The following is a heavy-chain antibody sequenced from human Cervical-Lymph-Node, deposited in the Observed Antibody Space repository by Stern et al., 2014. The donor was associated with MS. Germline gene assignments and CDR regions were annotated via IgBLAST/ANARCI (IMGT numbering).Heavy chain of an antibody. D-gene: IGHD3-3*02. Sequence: QVQLQESGPGLVKPLQTLSLTCTVSGGSVSSGGYFWNWIRQHPGKGLEWIGHVYYSGSIAYNPSLKRRVTISVDTSKNQFSLRLRSVTAADPAVYYCARNPALWYFDLWGRGTLAAVSS. CDR1: GGSVSSGGYF. J-gene: IGHJ2*01. CDR2: VYYSGSI. V-gene: IGHV4-31*03. CDR3: ARNPALWYFDL.